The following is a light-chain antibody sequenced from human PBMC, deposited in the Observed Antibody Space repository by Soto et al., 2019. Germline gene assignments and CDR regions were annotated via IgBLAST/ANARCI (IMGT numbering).Light chain of an antibody. CDR2: EDK. Sequence: NFMLTQPHSVLESPGKTVTISCTRSGGSIASYCVQWYQQRPGSAPTTVIYEDKQRPSGVPGRFSGSIDSSSNSASLTISGLKTEDEADYYCPSYDTSIFVFGSGTKVTVL. CDR1: GGSIASYC. CDR3: PSYDTSIFV. V-gene: IGLV6-57*04. J-gene: IGLJ1*01.